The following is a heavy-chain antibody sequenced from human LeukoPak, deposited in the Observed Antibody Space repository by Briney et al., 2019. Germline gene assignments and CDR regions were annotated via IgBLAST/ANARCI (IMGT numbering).Heavy chain of an antibody. Sequence: PSETLSLTCTLSGDSISSSDHYWVWIRQAPGKGLEWIGSVSQSGNTYYKSSLKSLVTVSVDTSKNDFSLLLTSVTAADTAEYYCARHLYYSASAFWYIDLWGRGTLVIVSP. D-gene: IGHD3-10*01. J-gene: IGHJ2*01. CDR2: VSQSGNT. CDR1: GDSISSSDHY. V-gene: IGHV4-39*01. CDR3: ARHLYYSASAFWYIDL.